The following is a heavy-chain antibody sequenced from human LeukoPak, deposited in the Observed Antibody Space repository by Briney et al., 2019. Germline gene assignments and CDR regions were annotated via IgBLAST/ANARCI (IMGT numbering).Heavy chain of an antibody. CDR3: ARDADGDGFDY. D-gene: IGHD4-17*01. Sequence: PSETLSLTCTVSGGSISSGGYSWSWIRQHPGKGLEWIGYIYYSGSTYYNPSLKSRVTISVDTSKNQFSLKLSSVTAADTAVYYCARDADGDGFDYWGQGTLVTVSS. J-gene: IGHJ4*02. CDR1: GGSISSGGYS. V-gene: IGHV4-31*03. CDR2: IYYSGST.